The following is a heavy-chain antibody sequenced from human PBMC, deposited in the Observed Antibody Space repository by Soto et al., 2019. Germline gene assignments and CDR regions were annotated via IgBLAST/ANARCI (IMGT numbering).Heavy chain of an antibody. CDR1: GYTFTNYG. CDR3: ARDREYYDDSSGNYYYHYGMDV. D-gene: IGHD3-22*01. J-gene: IGHJ6*02. CDR2: ISGYNGNT. Sequence: ASVKVSCKASGYTFTNYGISWVRQAPGQGLEWTGWISGYNGNTKYAQKFQGRVTMTTDTPTNTAYMELRSLRSDDTAVYYCARDREYYDDSSGNYYYHYGMDVWGQGTTVTVSS. V-gene: IGHV1-18*04.